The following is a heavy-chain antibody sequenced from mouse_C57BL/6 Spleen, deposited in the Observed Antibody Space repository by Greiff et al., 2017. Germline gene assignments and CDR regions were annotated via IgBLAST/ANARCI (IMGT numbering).Heavy chain of an antibody. CDR2: ILPGSGST. J-gene: IGHJ4*01. CDR3: ARGGYYGSVYYYAMDY. Sequence: QVQLKESGAELMKPGASVKLSCKATGYTFTGYWIEWVKQRPGHGLEWIGEILPGSGSTNYNEKFKGKATFTADTSSNTAYMQLSSLTTEDSAIYYCARGGYYGSVYYYAMDYWGQGTSVTVSS. CDR1: GYTFTGYW. V-gene: IGHV1-9*01. D-gene: IGHD1-1*01.